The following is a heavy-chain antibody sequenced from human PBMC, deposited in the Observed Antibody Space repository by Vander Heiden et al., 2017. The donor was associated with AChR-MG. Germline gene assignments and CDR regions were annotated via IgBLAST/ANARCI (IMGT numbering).Heavy chain of an antibody. CDR3: AKVPPSWDFWSGSYFDY. V-gene: IGHV3-23*01. J-gene: IGHJ4*02. D-gene: IGHD3-3*01. CDR1: GFTFSSYA. Sequence: EVQLLESGGGLVQPGGSLRLSCAASGFTFSSYAMSWVRQAPGKGLEWVSAISGSGGSTYYADSVKGRFTISRDNSKNTLYLQMNSLRAEDTAVYYCAKVPPSWDFWSGSYFDYWGQGTLVTVSS. CDR2: ISGSGGST.